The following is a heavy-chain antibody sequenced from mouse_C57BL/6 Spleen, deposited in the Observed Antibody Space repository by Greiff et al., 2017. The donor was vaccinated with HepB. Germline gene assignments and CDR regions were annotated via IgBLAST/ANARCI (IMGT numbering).Heavy chain of an antibody. CDR2: IDPEDGDT. Sequence: VQLKESGAELVRPGASVKLSCTASGFNIKDYYMHWVKQRPEQGLEWIGRIDPEDGDTEYDPKFQGKATMTADTSSNTAYLQLSSQTSEDTAVCYCSTNYYGSRLYYYAMDYWGQGASVTVSS. CDR1: GFNIKDYY. V-gene: IGHV14-1*01. J-gene: IGHJ4*01. CDR3: STNYYGSRLYYYAMDY. D-gene: IGHD1-1*01.